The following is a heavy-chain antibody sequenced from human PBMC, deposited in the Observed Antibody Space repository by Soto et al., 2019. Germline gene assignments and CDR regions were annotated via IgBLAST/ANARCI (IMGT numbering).Heavy chain of an antibody. J-gene: IGHJ6*03. CDR2: IKSKTDGGTT. Sequence: GGSLRLSCAASGFTFSNAWMNWVRQAPGKGLEWVGRIKSKTDGGTTDYAAPVKGRFTISRDNSKNTLYLQMNSLRAEDTAVYYCARVSYHHTVLKAYYMDVWGKGTTVTVSS. CDR3: ARVSYHHTVLKAYYMDV. V-gene: IGHV3-15*07. CDR1: GFTFSNAW. D-gene: IGHD2-8*01.